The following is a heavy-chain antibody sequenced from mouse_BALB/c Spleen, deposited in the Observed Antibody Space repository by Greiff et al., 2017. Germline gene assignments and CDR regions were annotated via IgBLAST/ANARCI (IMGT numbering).Heavy chain of an antibody. V-gene: IGHV5-6-2*01. CDR2: INSNGGST. CDR1: GFTFSSYY. CDR3: ARQNTVVAPMDY. Sequence: EVQLVESGGGLVKLGGSLKLSCAASGFTFSSYYMSWVRQTPEKRLELVAAINSNGGSTYYPDTVKGRFTISRDNAKNTLYLQMSSLKSEDTALYYCARQNTVVAPMDYWGQGTSVTVSS. J-gene: IGHJ4*01. D-gene: IGHD1-1*01.